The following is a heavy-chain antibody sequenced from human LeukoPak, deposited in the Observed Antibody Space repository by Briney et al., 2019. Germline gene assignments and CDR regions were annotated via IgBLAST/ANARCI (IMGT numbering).Heavy chain of an antibody. J-gene: IGHJ4*02. Sequence: PSETLSLTCAVYGGSFSGYYWSWIRQPPGKGLEWIGKINHSGSTNYNPSLKSRVTISVDTSKNQFSLKLSSVTAADTAVYYCARVLGSLSSGYYYWGQGTLVTVSS. V-gene: IGHV4-34*01. CDR1: GGSFSGYY. D-gene: IGHD3-22*01. CDR2: INHSGST. CDR3: ARVLGSLSSGYYY.